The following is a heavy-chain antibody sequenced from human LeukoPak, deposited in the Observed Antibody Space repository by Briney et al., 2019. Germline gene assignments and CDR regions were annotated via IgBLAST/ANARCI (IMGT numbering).Heavy chain of an antibody. CDR3: VRFQYYFDY. CDR1: GYSISSGYF. CDR2: IYNSGST. Sequence: SETLSLTCTVSGYSISSGYFWGWIRQPPGKGLEWIGTIYNSGSTYYNASLESRVTISVDTSKNQFSLKLSSVTAADTAVYYCVRFQYYFDYWGQGTLVTVSS. V-gene: IGHV4-38-2*02. J-gene: IGHJ4*02.